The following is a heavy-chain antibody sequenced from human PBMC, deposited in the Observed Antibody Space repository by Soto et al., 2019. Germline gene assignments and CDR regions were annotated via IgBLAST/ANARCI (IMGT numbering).Heavy chain of an antibody. V-gene: IGHV3-11*01. D-gene: IGHD3-10*01. CDR2: ISSGGSAT. CDR1: GFIFSDFY. Sequence: QLVESGGGLVKPGGSLRLSCTASGFIFSDFYMAWIRQAPGKGLEWVSYISSGGSATYKDSVKGRFTVSRDNAKDSLYLQMNSLRDEDTAVYYCVRDRDRRWFDPWGQGTLVTVSS. J-gene: IGHJ5*02. CDR3: VRDRDRRWFDP.